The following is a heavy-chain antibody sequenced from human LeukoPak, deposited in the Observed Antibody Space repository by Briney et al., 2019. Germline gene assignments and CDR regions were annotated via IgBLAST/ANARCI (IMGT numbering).Heavy chain of an antibody. V-gene: IGHV3-30-3*01. D-gene: IGHD3-22*01. Sequence: TGGSLRLSCAASGFTFSSYAMHWVRQAPGKGLEWVAVISYDGSNKFYADSVKGRFTISRDNSKNTVYLQMNSVKTEDTALYYCARSPPYYDSSGYRPYYYYGMDAWGQGTTVTVSS. J-gene: IGHJ6*02. CDR1: GFTFSSYA. CDR2: ISYDGSNK. CDR3: ARSPPYYDSSGYRPYYYYGMDA.